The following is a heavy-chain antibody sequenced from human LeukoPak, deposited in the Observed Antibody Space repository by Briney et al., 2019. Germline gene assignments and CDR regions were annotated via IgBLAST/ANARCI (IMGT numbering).Heavy chain of an antibody. V-gene: IGHV7-4-1*02. D-gene: IGHD3-16*02. CDR1: GYTFTTYA. CDR3: ARAYQPLGGLSFPDS. J-gene: IGHJ5*01. CDR2: INTNTGNP. Sequence: ASVKVSCKASGYTFTTYAMNWVRQAPGQGLEWMGWINTNTGNPAYAQGFTGRFVFSLDTSVSTAYLQISGLKAEDTAVYYCARAYQPLGGLSFPDSWGQGTLVTVSS.